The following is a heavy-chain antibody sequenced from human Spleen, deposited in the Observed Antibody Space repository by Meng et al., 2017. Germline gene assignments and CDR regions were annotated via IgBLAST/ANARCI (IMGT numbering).Heavy chain of an antibody. CDR2: INTDTGNP. Sequence: QVQLVQSGAEVKKPGASVKVSCKASGYIFTTYGMNWVRQAPGQGLEWMGWINTDTGNPTYAQGFTGQFVFSLDTSVSTAYLQISSLKAEDTAVYYCARVDTVEFDYWGQGTLVTVSS. CDR1: GYIFTTYG. CDR3: ARVDTVEFDY. D-gene: IGHD1-1*01. V-gene: IGHV7-4-1*02. J-gene: IGHJ4*02.